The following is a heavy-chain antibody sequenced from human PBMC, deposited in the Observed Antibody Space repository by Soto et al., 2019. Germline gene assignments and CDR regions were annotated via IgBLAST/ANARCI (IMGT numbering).Heavy chain of an antibody. CDR1: GFTFSSYA. CDR3: AKDGAYAYYDSSGYYFGY. V-gene: IGHV3-23*01. D-gene: IGHD3-22*01. Sequence: EVQLLESGGGLVQPGGSLRLSCAASGFTFSSYAMSWVRQAPGKGLEWVSAISGSGGSTYYADSVKGRFTISRDNSKNTLYLQMSTLRAEDTAVYYCAKDGAYAYYDSSGYYFGYWGQGTLVTVSS. CDR2: ISGSGGST. J-gene: IGHJ4*02.